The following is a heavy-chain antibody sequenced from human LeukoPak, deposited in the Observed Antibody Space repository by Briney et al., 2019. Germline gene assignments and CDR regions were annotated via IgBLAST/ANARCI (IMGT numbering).Heavy chain of an antibody. Sequence: ASVKVSCKAFGYTFTSNYMHWVRQAPGQGPEWMGVISPSGGSTTYAQKFRGRVTLTRDMSTSTAYMELRSLRSDDTAVYYCARGFPPRRYYDSSGYYSYYFDYWGQGTLVTVSS. D-gene: IGHD3-22*01. CDR1: GYTFTSNY. V-gene: IGHV1-46*01. CDR3: ARGFPPRRYYDSSGYYSYYFDY. J-gene: IGHJ4*02. CDR2: ISPSGGST.